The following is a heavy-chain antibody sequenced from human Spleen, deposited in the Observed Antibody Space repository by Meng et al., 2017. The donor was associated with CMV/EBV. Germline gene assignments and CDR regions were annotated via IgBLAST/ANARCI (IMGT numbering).Heavy chain of an antibody. J-gene: IGHJ4*02. V-gene: IGHV3-15*01. CDR2: IKSKTDGETA. CDR1: GFTFSNAW. CDR3: IWNDIGDY. Sequence: EVQLVESGGDSVRQWGSVRLSCAGSGFTFSNAWMSWVRQAPGKGLEWVGRIKSKTDGETADYNAPVKGRFTISRDDSKNTLYLQMNSLKTEDTAIYYCIWNDIGDYWGQGTQVTVSS. D-gene: IGHD1-1*01.